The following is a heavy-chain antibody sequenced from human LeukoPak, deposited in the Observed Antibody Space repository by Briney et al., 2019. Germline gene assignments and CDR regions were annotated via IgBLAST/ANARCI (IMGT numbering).Heavy chain of an antibody. CDR1: GFTFSTYE. CDR3: ANLNSGYATDF. Sequence: GGSLRLSCAASGFTFSTYEMNWVRQAPGKGLEWVSYIGGSGDTIYYADSVKGRFTISRDNSKNTLYLQMISLRAEDTAVYYRANLNSGYATDFWGQGTLVTVSS. V-gene: IGHV3-48*03. D-gene: IGHD5-12*01. CDR2: IGGSGDTI. J-gene: IGHJ4*02.